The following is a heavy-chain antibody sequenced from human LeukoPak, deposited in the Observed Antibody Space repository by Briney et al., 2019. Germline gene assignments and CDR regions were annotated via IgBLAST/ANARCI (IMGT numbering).Heavy chain of an antibody. J-gene: IGHJ4*02. Sequence: SQTLSLTCTVSGGSISGGSYYWSWIRQPAGKGLEWIGRIYTSGSNNYNPSLKSRVTISVDTSKNQYSLKLSSVTAADTAVYYCASSKRGYSGYAGYFDYWGQGTLVTVSS. CDR2: IYTSGSN. D-gene: IGHD5-12*01. CDR3: ASSKRGYSGYAGYFDY. V-gene: IGHV4-61*02. CDR1: GGSISGGSYY.